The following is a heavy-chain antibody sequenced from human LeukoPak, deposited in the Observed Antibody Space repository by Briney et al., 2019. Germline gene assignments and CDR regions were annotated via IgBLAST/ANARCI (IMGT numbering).Heavy chain of an antibody. CDR1: GFFFNTYW. J-gene: IGHJ4*02. V-gene: IGHV3-74*01. D-gene: IGHD6-13*01. Sequence: QPGGSLRLSCAASGFFFNTYWMHWVRQAPGKGLVWVSRVNSDGTNTNYGDSVQGRFTVSRDNAKNTLYLQMNSLRAEDTAVYYCAKDHSSSWYRGVTCFDYWGQGTLVTVSS. CDR2: VNSDGTNT. CDR3: AKDHSSSWYRGVTCFDY.